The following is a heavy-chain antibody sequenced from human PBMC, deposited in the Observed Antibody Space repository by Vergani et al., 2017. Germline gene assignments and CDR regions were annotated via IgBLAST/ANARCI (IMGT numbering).Heavy chain of an antibody. J-gene: IGHJ4*02. CDR1: GFTFSNAW. CDR3: ASPPVAATRGDY. CDR2: ISYDGSNK. V-gene: IGHV3-30-3*01. Sequence: VQLVESGGGLVKPGGSLRLSCAASGFTFSNAWMSWVRQAPGKGLEWVAVISYDGSNKYYADSVKGRFTISRDNSKNTLYLQMNSLRAEDTAVYYCASPPVAATRGDYWGQGTLVTVSS. D-gene: IGHD2-15*01.